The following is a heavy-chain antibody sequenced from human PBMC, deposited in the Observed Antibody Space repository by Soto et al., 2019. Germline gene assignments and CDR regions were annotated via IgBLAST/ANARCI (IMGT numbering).Heavy chain of an antibody. V-gene: IGHV1-69*01. D-gene: IGHD5-18*01. CDR1: GGTFSSYA. J-gene: IGHJ4*02. CDR3: ARVGGNSYGWAPYYFDY. Sequence: QVQLVQSGAEVKKPGSSVKVSCKASGGTFSSYAISWVRQAPGQGLEWMGGVIPIFGTANYAQKFQGRVTITADESTSTAYMELSSLRSEDTAVYYCARVGGNSYGWAPYYFDYWGQGTLVTVAS. CDR2: VIPIFGTA.